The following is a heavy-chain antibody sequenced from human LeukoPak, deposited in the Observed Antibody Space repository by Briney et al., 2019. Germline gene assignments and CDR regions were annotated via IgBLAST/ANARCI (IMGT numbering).Heavy chain of an antibody. CDR3: ARDSLYCSSTSCQPYYFDY. Sequence: SETQSLTCAVYGGSFSGYYWSWIRQPPGKGLEWIGEINHSGSTNYNPSLKSRVTISVDTSKNQFSLKLSSVTAADTAVYYCARDSLYCSSTSCQPYYFDYWGQGTLVTVSS. CDR2: INHSGST. CDR1: GGSFSGYY. V-gene: IGHV4-34*01. J-gene: IGHJ4*02. D-gene: IGHD2-2*01.